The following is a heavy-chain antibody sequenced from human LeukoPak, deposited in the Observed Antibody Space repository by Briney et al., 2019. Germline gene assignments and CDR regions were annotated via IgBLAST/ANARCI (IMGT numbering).Heavy chain of an antibody. Sequence: PGGSLRLSCAASGFPFSSYSMNWVRQAPGEGLEWVSYISSSRTTSYADSVKGRFTISRDNAKNSLYLQMNSLRAEDTAVYYCARALNYDILTGYCDYWGQGTLVTVSS. CDR1: GFPFSSYS. CDR3: ARALNYDILTGYCDY. J-gene: IGHJ4*02. V-gene: IGHV3-48*01. D-gene: IGHD3-9*01. CDR2: ISSSRTT.